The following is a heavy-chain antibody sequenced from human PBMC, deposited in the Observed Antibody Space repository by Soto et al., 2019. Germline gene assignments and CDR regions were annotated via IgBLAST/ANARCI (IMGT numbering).Heavy chain of an antibody. V-gene: IGHV4-59*01. CDR2: IYYSGST. D-gene: IGHD4-17*01. J-gene: IGHJ4*02. CDR1: GGSISSYY. CDR3: ARSSYGDYNFDY. Sequence: SETLSLTCTVSGGSISSYYWSWIRQPPGKGLEWIAYIYYSGSTNYNPSLKSRVTISVDTSKNQFSLKLSSVTAADTAVYFCARSSYGDYNFDYWGQGTLVTVS.